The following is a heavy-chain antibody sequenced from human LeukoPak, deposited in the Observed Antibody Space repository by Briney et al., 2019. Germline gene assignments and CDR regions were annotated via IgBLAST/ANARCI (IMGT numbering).Heavy chain of an antibody. CDR1: GGSISNGGYY. Sequence: TLSLTCTVSGGSISNGGYYWTWIRQHPGKGLEWIGHIYYSGTTYYNPSLKSRVTISVDTSKNQFSLKLTSVTAADTAVYYCARRGVGATAFDIWGQGTMVTVS. CDR2: IYYSGTT. J-gene: IGHJ3*02. CDR3: ARRGVGATAFDI. D-gene: IGHD1-26*01. V-gene: IGHV4-31*03.